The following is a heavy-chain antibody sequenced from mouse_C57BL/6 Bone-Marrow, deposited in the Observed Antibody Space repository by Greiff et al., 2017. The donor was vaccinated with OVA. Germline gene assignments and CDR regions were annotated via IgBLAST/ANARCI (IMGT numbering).Heavy chain of an antibody. CDR1: GYTFTSYW. Sequence: QVQLQQPGAELVKPGASVKLSCKASGYTFTSYWMHWVKQRPGQGLEWIGMIHPYSGSTNYNEKFKSKATLTVDKSSSTAYMQLNSLTSEDSAVYYCARENYGNSAWFAYWGQGTLVTVSA. V-gene: IGHV1-64*01. D-gene: IGHD2-1*01. CDR3: ARENYGNSAWFAY. J-gene: IGHJ3*01. CDR2: IHPYSGST.